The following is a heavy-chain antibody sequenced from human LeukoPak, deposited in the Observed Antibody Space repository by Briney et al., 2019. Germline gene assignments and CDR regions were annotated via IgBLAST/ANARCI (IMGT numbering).Heavy chain of an antibody. CDR2: ISSSSSYI. J-gene: IGHJ4*02. CDR3: ARADRDTAMIDY. Sequence: GGSLRLSCAASGFTFSSYSMNWVRQAPGKGLEWVSSISSSSSYIYYADSVKGRFTISRDNAKNPLYLQMNSLRAEDTAVYYCARADRDTAMIDYWGQGTLVTVSS. CDR1: GFTFSSYS. V-gene: IGHV3-21*01. D-gene: IGHD5-18*01.